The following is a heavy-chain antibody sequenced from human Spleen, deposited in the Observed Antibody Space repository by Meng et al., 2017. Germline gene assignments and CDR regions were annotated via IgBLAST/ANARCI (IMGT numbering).Heavy chain of an antibody. V-gene: IGHV4-31*03. D-gene: IGHD1-1*01. CDR2: ISYTGIT. CDR1: GGSISGGNYY. J-gene: IGHJ4*02. CDR3: ARSPGTTKAGWYYFDY. Sequence: LRLSCTVSGGSISGGNYYLSWIRQHPGKGLEWIGYISYTGITYHNPSLKSRLTISVDTSKNRFSLKLNSVTAADTAVYYCARSPGTTKAGWYYFDYWGQGTLVTVSS.